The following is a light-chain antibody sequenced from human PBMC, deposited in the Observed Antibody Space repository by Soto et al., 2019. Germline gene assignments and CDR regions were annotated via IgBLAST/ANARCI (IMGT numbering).Light chain of an antibody. V-gene: IGKV1-5*01. CDR3: QQYNSYALT. J-gene: IGKJ4*01. CDR1: QSTSGW. CDR2: DAS. Sequence: DIQMTQSPSTLSASVGDRVTITCRASQSTSGWLAWYQQKPGKAPKLLIYDASSVQSGVPSRFSGSRSGTEFTLTISGLQPDDFATYYCQQYNSYALTFGGGTKVEIK.